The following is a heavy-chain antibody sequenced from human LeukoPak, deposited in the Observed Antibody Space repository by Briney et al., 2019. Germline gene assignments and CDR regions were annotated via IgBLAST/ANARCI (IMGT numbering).Heavy chain of an antibody. V-gene: IGHV7-4-1*02. CDR3: AGTQVVTATLKFDP. J-gene: IGHJ5*02. CDR2: INTNTGNP. CDR1: GYTFTSYA. D-gene: IGHD2-21*02. Sequence: ASVKVSCKASGYTFTSYAMNWVRQAPGQGLEWMGWINTNTGNPTYAQGFTGRFVFSLDTSVSTAYLQISSLKAEDTAVYYCAGTQVVTATLKFDPWGQGTLVTVFS.